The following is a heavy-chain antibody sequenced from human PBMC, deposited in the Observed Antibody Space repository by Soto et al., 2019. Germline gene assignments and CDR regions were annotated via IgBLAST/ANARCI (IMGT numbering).Heavy chain of an antibody. CDR2: ISAYNGNT. CDR1: GYTFTSYG. J-gene: IGHJ4*02. V-gene: IGHV1-18*01. CDR3: ASTRSDLAENWNDGCTFVGYYFDY. D-gene: IGHD1-1*01. Sequence: QVQLVQSGAEVKKPGASVKVSCKASGYTFTSYGISWVRQAPGQGLEWMGWISAYNGNTNYAQKLQGRVTMTTDTSPSTADEERRSLRADDTAVYYCASTRSDLAENWNDGCTFVGYYFDYWGQGTLVTVSS.